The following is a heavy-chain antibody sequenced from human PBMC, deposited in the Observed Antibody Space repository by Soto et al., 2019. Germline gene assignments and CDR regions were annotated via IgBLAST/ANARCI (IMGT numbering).Heavy chain of an antibody. D-gene: IGHD5-18*01. CDR3: ANSDAMVSGYFDY. Sequence: PSETLSLTCTVSGGSISSSSYYWGWIRQPPGKGLEWIGSIYYSGSTYYNPSLKSRVTISVDTSKNQFSLKLSSVTAADMAVYYCANSDAMVSGYFDYWGQGTLVTVSS. J-gene: IGHJ4*02. CDR2: IYYSGST. CDR1: GGSISSSSYY. V-gene: IGHV4-39*01.